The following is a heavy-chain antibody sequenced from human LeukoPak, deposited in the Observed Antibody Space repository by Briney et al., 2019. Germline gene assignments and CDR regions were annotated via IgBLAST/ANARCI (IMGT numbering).Heavy chain of an antibody. D-gene: IGHD2-2*01. J-gene: IGHJ5*02. CDR3: ARGDYCSSTSCYSDWFDP. CDR2: IYTSGST. V-gene: IGHV4-61*02. Sequence: SETLSLTCTVSGGSISSGSYYWSWIRQPAGKGLEWIGRIYTSGSTNYNPSLESRVTISVDTSKNQFSLKLSSVTAADTAVYYCARGDYCSSTSCYSDWFDPWGQGTLVTVSS. CDR1: GGSISSGSYY.